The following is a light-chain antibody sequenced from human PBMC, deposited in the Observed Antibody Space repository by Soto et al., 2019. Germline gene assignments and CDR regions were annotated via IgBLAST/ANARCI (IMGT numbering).Light chain of an antibody. CDR1: QSISSY. CDR2: AAS. J-gene: IGKJ5*01. V-gene: IGKV1-39*01. CDR3: QQSYRSPPIT. Sequence: DIQMTQSPSSLSASVGDRVTISCRASQSISSYLTWYQQKPGKAPKLLIYAASSLQSGVPARFSGSGSGTDFTLTISSLQPEDFAMYYCQQSYRSPPITFGQGTRLEIK.